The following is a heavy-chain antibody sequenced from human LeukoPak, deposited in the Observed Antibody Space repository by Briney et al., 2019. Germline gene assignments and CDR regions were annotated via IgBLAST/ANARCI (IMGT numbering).Heavy chain of an antibody. D-gene: IGHD3-22*01. Sequence: PGGSLRLSCAASGFAFSSYGMHWVRQAPGKGLEWVAFIRYDGMNKNYADSVKGRFTISRDNSKNTLYLQMNSLRAEDTAVYYRAKDPYDYYDSSGYYYEPYFDYWGQGTLVTVSS. CDR3: AKDPYDYYDSSGYYYEPYFDY. J-gene: IGHJ4*02. CDR2: IRYDGMNK. CDR1: GFAFSSYG. V-gene: IGHV3-30*02.